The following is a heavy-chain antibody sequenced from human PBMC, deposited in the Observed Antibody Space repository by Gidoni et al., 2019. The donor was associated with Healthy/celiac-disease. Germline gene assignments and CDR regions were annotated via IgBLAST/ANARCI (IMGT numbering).Heavy chain of an antibody. CDR2: IYHSGSN. CDR1: GGSISSGGYS. J-gene: IGHJ4*02. Sequence: QMQLQESGSGLVNPSPTLSLTCAFSGGSISSGGYSWSWIRQPPGKGLEWIGYIYHSGSNYYNPSLKSRVTISVDRSKNQFSLKRSSVTAADTAVYYCASLLYYFDYWGKGTLVTVS. CDR3: ASLLYYFDY. V-gene: IGHV4-30-2*01.